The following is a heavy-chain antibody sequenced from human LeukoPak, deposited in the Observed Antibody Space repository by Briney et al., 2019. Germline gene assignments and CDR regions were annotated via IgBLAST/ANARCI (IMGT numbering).Heavy chain of an antibody. J-gene: IGHJ4*02. CDR3: ARKKARITMIVVVTYPGYFDY. D-gene: IGHD3-22*01. Sequence: SETLSLTCAVYGGSFSGYYWSWIRQPPGKGLEWIGEINHSGSTNYNPSLKSRVTISVDTSKNQFSLKLSSVTAADTAVYYCARKKARITMIVVVTYPGYFDYWGQGTLVTVSS. CDR1: GGSFSGYY. V-gene: IGHV4-34*01. CDR2: INHSGST.